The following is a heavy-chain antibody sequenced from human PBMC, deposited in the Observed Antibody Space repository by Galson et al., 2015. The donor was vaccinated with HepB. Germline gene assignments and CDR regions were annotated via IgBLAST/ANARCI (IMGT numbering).Heavy chain of an antibody. CDR1: GFTFSDYY. CDR3: ARVADSDCGDHAHFDY. Sequence: SLRLSCAASGFTFSDYYMAWIRQAPGKGLEWLSYISSRRGSYTNYAGSVKGRFTISRDNARNSVHLQMNNLRAEDTAVYYCARVADSDCGDHAHFDYWGQGTLVTVSS. J-gene: IGHJ4*02. CDR2: ISSRRGSYT. V-gene: IGHV3-11*05. D-gene: IGHD4-17*01.